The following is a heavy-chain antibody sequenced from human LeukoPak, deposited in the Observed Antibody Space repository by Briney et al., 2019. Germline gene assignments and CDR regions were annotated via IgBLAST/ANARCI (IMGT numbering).Heavy chain of an antibody. V-gene: IGHV1-69*06. CDR3: AKDYNYYDSSGHPDY. CDR1: GGTFSSYA. Sequence: GSSVKVSCKASGGTFSSYAISWVRQAPEQGLEWMGGIIPIFGTANYAQKFQGRVTITADKSTSTAYMELSSLRSEDTAVYYCAKDYNYYDSSGHPDYWGQGTLVTVSS. D-gene: IGHD3-22*01. CDR2: IIPIFGTA. J-gene: IGHJ4*02.